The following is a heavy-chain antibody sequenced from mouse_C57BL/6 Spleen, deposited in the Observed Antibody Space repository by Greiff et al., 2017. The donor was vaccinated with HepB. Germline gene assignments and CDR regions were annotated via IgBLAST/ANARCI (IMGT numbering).Heavy chain of an antibody. CDR1: GYTFTSYW. CDR3: ARSGGFYYGSSY. V-gene: IGHV1-50*01. J-gene: IGHJ2*01. Sequence: QVQLQQPGAELVKPGASVKLSCKASGYTFTSYWMQWVKQRPGQGLEWIGEIDPSDSYTNYNQKFKGKATLTVDTSSSTAYMQLSSLTSEDSAVYYCARSGGFYYGSSYWGQGTTRTVSS. D-gene: IGHD1-1*01. CDR2: IDPSDSYT.